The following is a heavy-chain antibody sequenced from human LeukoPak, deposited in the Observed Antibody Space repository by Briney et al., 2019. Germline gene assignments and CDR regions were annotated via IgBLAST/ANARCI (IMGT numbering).Heavy chain of an antibody. CDR3: ANHRGFGDSYDS. CDR1: GFAFSRND. J-gene: IGHJ4*02. D-gene: IGHD3-10*01. CDR2: IGGSGTRT. Sequence: PGGSLRLSCAASGFAFSRNDMSWVRQAPGKGLEWVSSIGGSGTRTYYADSVKGRFTISRDTSKNTLYLQMNSLRAEDAAVYYCANHRGFGDSYDSWGQGTLVTVSS. V-gene: IGHV3-23*01.